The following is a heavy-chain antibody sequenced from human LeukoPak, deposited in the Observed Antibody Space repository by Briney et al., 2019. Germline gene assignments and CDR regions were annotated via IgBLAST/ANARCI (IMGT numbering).Heavy chain of an antibody. D-gene: IGHD4-17*01. CDR1: EFTFSTYT. CDR2: ISSSSSYI. CDR3: VRDTWTTVTHIFDY. V-gene: IGHV3-21*04. Sequence: PGGSQRLSCAASEFTFSTYTMNWVRQAPGKGLEWVSSISSSSSYIYYADSVKGRFTISRDNAKKSLYLQMNSLRVEDTAVYYCVRDTWTTVTHIFDYWGQGTLVTVSS. J-gene: IGHJ4*02.